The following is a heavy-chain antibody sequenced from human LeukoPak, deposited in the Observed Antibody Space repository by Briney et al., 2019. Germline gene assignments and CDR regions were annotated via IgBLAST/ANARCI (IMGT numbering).Heavy chain of an antibody. V-gene: IGHV3-30*02. CDR2: IHYDSSTE. D-gene: IGHD5-18*01. Sequence: GGSLRLSCAASGFAFSSYGMHWVRQAPGKGLEWVAYIHYDSSTEDYADSVKGRFTISRDNSKNTLYLQMNSLRAEDTAVYYCAKRIQSAMATGYWGQGTLVAVSS. CDR3: AKRIQSAMATGY. J-gene: IGHJ4*02. CDR1: GFAFSSYG.